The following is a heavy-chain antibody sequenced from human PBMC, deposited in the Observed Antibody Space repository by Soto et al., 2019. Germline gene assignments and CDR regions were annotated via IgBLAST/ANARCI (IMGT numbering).Heavy chain of an antibody. Sequence: EVQLVESGGGLVQPGGSLRLSCAVSGFIFSDHYMDWVHQAPGKGLEWVGRSRNKANSYTTEYAASVKGRFSISRDDSKNSLYLQMNSLKTEDTAVYYCARVGGSSGWQDGMDVWGQGTTVTVSS. CDR1: GFIFSDHY. D-gene: IGHD6-19*01. V-gene: IGHV3-72*01. CDR3: ARVGGSSGWQDGMDV. J-gene: IGHJ6*02. CDR2: SRNKANSYTT.